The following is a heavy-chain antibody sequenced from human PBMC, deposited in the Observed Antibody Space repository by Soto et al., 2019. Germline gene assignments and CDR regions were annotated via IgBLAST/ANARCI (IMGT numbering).Heavy chain of an antibody. CDR3: GRSPGYCTDGVCYIDY. Sequence: ASVKVSCKASGYTFTAYYMHWVRQAPGQGLAWMGIINPGGGSTRYAQKLQGRVTMTRDTSTSTVSMELGSLGSEDTAMYYCGRSPGYCTDGVCYIDYWGQGTLVTVSS. V-gene: IGHV1-46*03. J-gene: IGHJ4*02. CDR2: INPGGGST. D-gene: IGHD2-8*01. CDR1: GYTFTAYY.